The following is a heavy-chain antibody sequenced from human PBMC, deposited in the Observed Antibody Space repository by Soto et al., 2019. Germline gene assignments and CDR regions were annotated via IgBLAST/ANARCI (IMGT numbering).Heavy chain of an antibody. V-gene: IGHV4-59*01. J-gene: IGHJ6*03. CDR2: ISNSGST. D-gene: IGHD2-2*01. Sequence: SETLSLTCTVSGASISSYHWSWIRQPPGKGLEWIGNISNSGSTNYNPSLKSRVTISVDTSKNQFSLKLTSVTAADTAVYHCAREIGFCTTTSCHAGPLYYYMDVWGKGTTVTVSS. CDR3: AREIGFCTTTSCHAGPLYYYMDV. CDR1: GASISSYH.